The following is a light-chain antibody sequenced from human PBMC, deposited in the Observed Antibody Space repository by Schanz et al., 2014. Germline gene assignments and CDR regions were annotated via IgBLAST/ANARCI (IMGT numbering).Light chain of an antibody. CDR2: GAS. CDR3: QQRSNWPPVYT. CDR1: QSVSSY. V-gene: IGKV3-11*01. J-gene: IGKJ2*01. Sequence: EIVLTQSPATLSLSPGERATLSCRASQSVSSYLAWYQQKPGQAPNVLIYGASRRATGIPDRFSGSGSGTDFTLTISRLEPEDFAVYYCQQRSNWPPVYTFGQGTKLEIK.